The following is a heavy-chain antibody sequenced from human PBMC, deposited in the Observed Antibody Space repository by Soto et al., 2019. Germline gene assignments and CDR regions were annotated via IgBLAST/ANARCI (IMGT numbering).Heavy chain of an antibody. CDR1: GGSISSSSYY. D-gene: IGHD2-15*01. CDR3: ARHVVTSSPAGGFDY. J-gene: IGHJ4*02. Sequence: SETLSLTCTVSGGSISSSSYYWGWIRQPPGKGLEWIGSIYYSGSTYYNPSLKSRVTISVDTSKNQFSLKLSSVTAADTAVHYCARHVVTSSPAGGFDYWGQGTLVTVSS. V-gene: IGHV4-39*01. CDR2: IYYSGST.